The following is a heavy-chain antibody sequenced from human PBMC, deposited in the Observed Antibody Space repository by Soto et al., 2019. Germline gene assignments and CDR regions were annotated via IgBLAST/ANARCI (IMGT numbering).Heavy chain of an antibody. CDR2: ISGSGLST. J-gene: IGHJ5*02. CDR3: LSGNSPSST. CDR1: GYSFTSYW. D-gene: IGHD5-12*01. Sequence: PGESLKISCKGSGYSFTSYWISWVRQAPGNGLEWVSAISGSGLSTYYADSVKGRFTISRDNSKNTLYLQMNSLRAEDTAVYYCLSGNSPSSTWGQGTLVTVSS. V-gene: IGHV3-23*01.